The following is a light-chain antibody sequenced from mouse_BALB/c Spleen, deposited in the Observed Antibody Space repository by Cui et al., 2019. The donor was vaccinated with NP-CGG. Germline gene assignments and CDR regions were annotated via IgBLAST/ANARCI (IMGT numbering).Light chain of an antibody. J-gene: IGLJ1*01. CDR2: GTN. Sequence: AVVTQEYAPTTSPGDTVTLTSRSSTGAVTSSNYANWVQEKPDHLFTGLIGGTNNRVPGVPARFSGSLIGDKAALTITGAQTEDEAIYFCALWYSNHWVFGGGTKLTVL. CDR1: TGAVTSSNY. CDR3: ALWYSNHWV. V-gene: IGLV1*01.